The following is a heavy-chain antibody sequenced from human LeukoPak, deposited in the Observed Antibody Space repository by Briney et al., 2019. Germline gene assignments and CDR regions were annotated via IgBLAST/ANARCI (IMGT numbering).Heavy chain of an antibody. CDR2: IRSKTSNYAT. J-gene: IGHJ6*02. CDR3: TRHVVDV. CDR1: GFRFSDAA. V-gene: IGHV3-73*01. Sequence: GGSLRLSCAASGFRFSDAATHWVRQAAGKGPEWVGRIRSKTSNYATAYAASVKGRFTISRDDSKNTAYLQMNSLKTEDTAVYYCTRHVVDVWGQGTTVTVSS.